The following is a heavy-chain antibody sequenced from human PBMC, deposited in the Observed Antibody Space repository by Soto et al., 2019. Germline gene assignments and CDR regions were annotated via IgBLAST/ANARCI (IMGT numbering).Heavy chain of an antibody. V-gene: IGHV3-20*04. Sequence: GGSLRLSCAASGFTFDDYGMSWVRQAPGKGLEWVSGINWNGGSTGYADSVKGRFTISRDNAKNSLYLQMNSLRAEDTALYYCSRVPPGGYSGYDSAFDIWGQGTMVTVSS. D-gene: IGHD5-12*01. CDR3: SRVPPGGYSGYDSAFDI. J-gene: IGHJ3*02. CDR2: INWNGGST. CDR1: GFTFDDYG.